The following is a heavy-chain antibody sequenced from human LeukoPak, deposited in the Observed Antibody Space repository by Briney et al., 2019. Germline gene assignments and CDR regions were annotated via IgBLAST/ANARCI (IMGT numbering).Heavy chain of an antibody. J-gene: IGHJ5*02. D-gene: IGHD6-13*01. CDR2: IYPGDSDT. CDR3: ARHPIAAGGAYNWFDP. CDR1: GYSFTSYW. Sequence: GESLKISCKGSGYSFTSYWIGWVRQMPGKGLEWMGIIYPGDSDTRYSPSFQGQVTISADKSINTAYLQWISLKASDTAMYYCARHPIAAGGAYNWFDPWGQGTLVTVSS. V-gene: IGHV5-51*01.